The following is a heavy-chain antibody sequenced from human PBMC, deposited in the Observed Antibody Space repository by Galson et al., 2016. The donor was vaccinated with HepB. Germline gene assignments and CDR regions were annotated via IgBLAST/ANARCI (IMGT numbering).Heavy chain of an antibody. J-gene: IGHJ6*02. Sequence: CAISGDSVSSNSAAWNWIRQSPSRGLEWLGRTYYRSKWFNDYALSVKSRITINPDTSKNQFSLQLNSVTPEDTALYYCARETRGPYYSYGMDVWGQGTTVTVSS. CDR1: GDSVSSNSAA. CDR3: ARETRGPYYSYGMDV. V-gene: IGHV6-1*01. CDR2: TYYRSKWFN.